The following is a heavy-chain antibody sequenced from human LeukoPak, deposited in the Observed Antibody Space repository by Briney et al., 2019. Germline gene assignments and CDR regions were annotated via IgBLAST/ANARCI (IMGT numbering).Heavy chain of an antibody. D-gene: IGHD6-13*01. V-gene: IGHV1-18*01. Sequence: ASVKVSCKASGYTFTSYGISWVRQAPGQGLEWMGGISAYNGNTNYAQKLQGRVTMTTDTSTSTAYMELRSLRSDDTAVYYCARDSGDRYSSSWYGNYWGQGTLVTVSS. CDR2: ISAYNGNT. J-gene: IGHJ4*02. CDR3: ARDSGDRYSSSWYGNY. CDR1: GYTFTSYG.